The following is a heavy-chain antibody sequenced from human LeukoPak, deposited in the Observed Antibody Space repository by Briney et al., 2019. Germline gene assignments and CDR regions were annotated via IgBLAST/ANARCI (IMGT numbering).Heavy chain of an antibody. CDR3: AKEVHPYDSGTYYFDY. D-gene: IGHD3-10*01. J-gene: IGHJ4*02. Sequence: GGSLRLSCVGSGFTFSSYGMHWVRQAAGKGLEWVAFIRHDGSNEYYADSVKGRFTVSRDNSKNTLFLQMNSLIVEEMAVYYCAKEVHPYDSGTYYFDYWGRGTLVTVSS. CDR1: GFTFSSYG. CDR2: IRHDGSNE. V-gene: IGHV3-30*02.